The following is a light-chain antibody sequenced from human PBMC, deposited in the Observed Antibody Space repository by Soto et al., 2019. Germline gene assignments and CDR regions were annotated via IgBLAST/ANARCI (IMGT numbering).Light chain of an antibody. CDR1: QTISNY. CDR2: DAS. J-gene: IGKJ1*01. Sequence: EIVLTQSPAPLALSPGERVTLSCRASQTISNYLAWYQPKPGQAPRLLIYDASNRATGIPARFSASGSETDFTLTISSLGPEDFAIYYWQQRGGWPGTFGQGTKVEI. CDR3: QQRGGWPGT. V-gene: IGKV3-11*01.